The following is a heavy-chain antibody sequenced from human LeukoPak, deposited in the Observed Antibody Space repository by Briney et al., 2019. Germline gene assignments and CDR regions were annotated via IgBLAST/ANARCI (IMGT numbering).Heavy chain of an antibody. CDR3: AKDRTRGYFDY. Sequence: PSETLSLTCAVSGGSISSYYWSWIRQPPGKGLEWIGYIYYSGSTNYNPSLKSRVTISVDTSKNQFSLKLSSVTAADTAVYYCAKDRTRGYFDYWGQGTLVTVSS. CDR1: GGSISSYY. V-gene: IGHV4-59*01. CDR2: IYYSGST. J-gene: IGHJ4*02.